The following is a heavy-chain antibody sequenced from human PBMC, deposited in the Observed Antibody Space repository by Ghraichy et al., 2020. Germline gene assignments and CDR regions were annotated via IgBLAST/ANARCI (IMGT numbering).Heavy chain of an antibody. CDR3: ATRIAARRGPYYYYGMDV. V-gene: IGHV3-23*01. D-gene: IGHD6-6*01. CDR1: GFTFSSYA. J-gene: IGHJ6*02. CDR2: ISGSGGST. Sequence: GESQNISCAASGFTFSSYAMSWVRQAPGKGLEWVSAISGSGGSTYYADSVKGRFTISRDNSKNTLYLQMNSLRAEDTAVYYCATRIAARRGPYYYYGMDVWGQGTTVTVSS.